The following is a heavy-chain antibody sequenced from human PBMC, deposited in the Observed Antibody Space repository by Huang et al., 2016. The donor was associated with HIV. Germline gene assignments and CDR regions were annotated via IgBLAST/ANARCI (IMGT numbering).Heavy chain of an antibody. D-gene: IGHD3-22*01. CDR3: ARILMYSNSSGYGFDY. Sequence: QVQLQQWGAGLSKPSETLSLTCAVYGGSFSGYYWSWIHQPPGKGLEWVGEINHSGTTNYNPSLKSRVTISVDTSKNQFSLKLSSVTAADTAVYYCARILMYSNSSGYGFDYWGQGTLVTVSS. V-gene: IGHV4-34*01. J-gene: IGHJ4*02. CDR1: GGSFSGYY. CDR2: INHSGTT.